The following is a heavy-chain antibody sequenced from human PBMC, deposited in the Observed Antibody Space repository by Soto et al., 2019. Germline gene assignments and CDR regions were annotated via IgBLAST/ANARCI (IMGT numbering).Heavy chain of an antibody. J-gene: IGHJ6*03. CDR1: GGSISSGGYY. D-gene: IGHD2-2*01. V-gene: IGHV4-31*03. Sequence: SETLSLTCTVSGGSISSGGYYWSWIRQHPGKGLEWIGYIYYSGSTYYNPSLKSRVTISVDTSKNQFSLKLSSVTAADTAVYYCAREEGGIVVVPAAMPRYYYMDVWGKGTTVTVSS. CDR3: AREEGGIVVVPAAMPRYYYMDV. CDR2: IYYSGST.